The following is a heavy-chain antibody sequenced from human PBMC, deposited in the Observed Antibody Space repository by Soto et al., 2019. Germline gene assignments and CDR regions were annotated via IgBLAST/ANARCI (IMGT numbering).Heavy chain of an antibody. CDR2: IKTDGSST. V-gene: IGHV3-74*01. CDR3: AKREGNTYGLFH. J-gene: IGHJ4*02. CDR1: GFSFSNYW. D-gene: IGHD5-18*01. Sequence: EVQLVESGGGLVQPGGSLRLSCAASGFSFSNYWFHWVRQTPGKGLEWVSRIKTDGSSTDYADSVKGRFTISRDNAKSTLYLHMNSLSAEDTAVYYCAKREGNTYGLFHWGQGTLVTVSS.